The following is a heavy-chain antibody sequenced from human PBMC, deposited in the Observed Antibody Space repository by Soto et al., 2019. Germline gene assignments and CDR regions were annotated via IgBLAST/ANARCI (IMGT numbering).Heavy chain of an antibody. J-gene: IGHJ4*02. CDR1: GYTFTGYF. CDR2: FNPNSGDT. CDR3: SRTLFNRPDIANAIDY. D-gene: IGHD5-12*01. Sequence: GASVKVSCKASGYTFTGYFMHWVRQAPGQGLEWMGWFNPNSGDTDYAHKFQGRVTMTRDTSITTDYMELTRLGSDDTAVYYCSRTLFNRPDIANAIDYWGQGTLVTVSS. V-gene: IGHV1-2*02.